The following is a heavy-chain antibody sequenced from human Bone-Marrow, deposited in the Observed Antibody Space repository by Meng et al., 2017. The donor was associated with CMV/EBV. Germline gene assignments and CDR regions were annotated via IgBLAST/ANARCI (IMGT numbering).Heavy chain of an antibody. Sequence: ESLKISCAASGFTFSSYWMSWVRQAPGKGLEWVANIKQDGSEKYYVDSVKGRFTISRDNAKNSLYLQMNSLRAEDTAVYYCARDHSSSWYFDYWGQGTLVTVSS. CDR3: ARDHSSSWYFDY. CDR1: GFTFSSYW. J-gene: IGHJ4*02. D-gene: IGHD6-13*01. V-gene: IGHV3-7*01. CDR2: IKQDGSEK.